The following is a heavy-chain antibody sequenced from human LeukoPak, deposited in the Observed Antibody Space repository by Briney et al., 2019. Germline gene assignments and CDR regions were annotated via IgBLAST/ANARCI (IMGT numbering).Heavy chain of an antibody. Sequence: GSLRLSCAASGFTFSSYAMHWVRQAPGKGLEWIGGIYYSGSTYYNPSLKSRVTISVDTSKNQFSLKLSSVTAADTAMYYCARAGAVDWYFDLWGRGTLVTVSS. CDR3: ARAGAVDWYFDL. V-gene: IGHV4-39*07. J-gene: IGHJ2*01. CDR2: IYYSGST. D-gene: IGHD1-26*01. CDR1: GFTFSSYA.